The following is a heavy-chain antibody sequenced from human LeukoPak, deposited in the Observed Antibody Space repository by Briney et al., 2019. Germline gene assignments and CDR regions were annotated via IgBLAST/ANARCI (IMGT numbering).Heavy chain of an antibody. D-gene: IGHD5-24*01. CDR2: ISSSGSTI. Sequence: GGSLRLSCAASGFTFSSYEMNWVRQAPGKGLEWVSYISSSGSTIYYADSVKGRFTISRDNAKNSLYLQMNSLRAEDTAVYYCAPLEGIGPYWGQGTLVTVSS. J-gene: IGHJ4*02. CDR1: GFTFSSYE. V-gene: IGHV3-48*03. CDR3: APLEGIGPY.